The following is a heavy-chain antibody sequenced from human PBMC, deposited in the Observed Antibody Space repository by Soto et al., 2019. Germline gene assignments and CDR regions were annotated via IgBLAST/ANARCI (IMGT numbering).Heavy chain of an antibody. V-gene: IGHV2-5*02. CDR1: GFSLSTSGVG. J-gene: IGHJ5*02. D-gene: IGHD3-3*01. CDR3: AHTRVDYDFWSGFSFDP. CDR2: IYWDDDK. Sequence: SGPTLVNPTQTLTLTCTFSGFSLSTSGVGVGWIRQPPGKALEWLALIYWDDDKRYSPSLKSRLTITKDTSKNQVVLTMTNMDPVDTATYYCAHTRVDYDFWSGFSFDPWGQGTLVTVSS.